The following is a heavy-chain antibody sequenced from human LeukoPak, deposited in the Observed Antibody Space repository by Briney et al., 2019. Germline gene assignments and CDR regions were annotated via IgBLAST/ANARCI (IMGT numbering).Heavy chain of an antibody. CDR3: ARYVGELRADY. CDR1: GYTFTDEY. Sequence: ASVKVSCKASGYTFTDEYIYWVRQVPGQGFEWMAWINPKNGATNVALKFLGRVTFTRDTSISTAYMALSTLDAGDTAVYYCARYVGELRADYWGQGTLVTVSS. D-gene: IGHD1-26*01. V-gene: IGHV1-2*02. CDR2: INPKNGAT. J-gene: IGHJ4*02.